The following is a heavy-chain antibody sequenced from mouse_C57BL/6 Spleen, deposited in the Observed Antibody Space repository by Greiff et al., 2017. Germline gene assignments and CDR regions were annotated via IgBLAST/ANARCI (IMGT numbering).Heavy chain of an antibody. CDR1: GFTFSDYG. D-gene: IGHD1-1*01. V-gene: IGHV5-17*01. CDR2: ISSGSSTI. CDR3: EICYGSSYYARDY. Sequence: EVKLMESGGGLVKPGGSLKLSCAASGFTFSDYGMHWVRQAPEQGLEWVAYISSGSSTIYYADTVKGRFTISRDNAKNTLFLQMTSLRSEDTAMYYCEICYGSSYYARDYWGQGTSVTVSS. J-gene: IGHJ4*01.